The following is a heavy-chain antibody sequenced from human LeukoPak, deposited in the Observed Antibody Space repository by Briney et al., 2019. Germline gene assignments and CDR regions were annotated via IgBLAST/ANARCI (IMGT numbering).Heavy chain of an antibody. J-gene: IGHJ4*02. Sequence: SETLSLTCAVSGGSISSSNWWCEIRLPTGKGVELIGEIYHSGSTNYNPSLKSRVTISVDKSKNQFSLKLSSVTAADTAVYYCASNNRGVINDYWGQGTLVTVSS. CDR3: ASNNRGVINDY. CDR1: GGSISSSNW. CDR2: IYHSGST. V-gene: IGHV4-4*02. D-gene: IGHD2-21*01.